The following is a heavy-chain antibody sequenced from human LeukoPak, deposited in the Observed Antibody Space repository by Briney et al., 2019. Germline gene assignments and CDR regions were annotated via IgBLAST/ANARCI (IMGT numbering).Heavy chain of an antibody. CDR2: ISWDGGST. D-gene: IGHD1-26*01. Sequence: TGGSLRLSCAASGFTFDDYAMHWVRQAPGKGLEWVSLISWDGGSTYYADSVKGRLTISRDNSKNTLYLQMNSLRAEDTAVYYCARSGSYFYYFDYWGQGTLVTVSS. CDR1: GFTFDDYA. CDR3: ARSGSYFYYFDY. J-gene: IGHJ4*02. V-gene: IGHV3-43D*03.